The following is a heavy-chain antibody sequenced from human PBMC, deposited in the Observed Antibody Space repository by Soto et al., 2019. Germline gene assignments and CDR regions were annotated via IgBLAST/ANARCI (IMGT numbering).Heavy chain of an antibody. CDR1: GFTFSSYA. Sequence: EVQVLESGGGLVQPGGSLRLSCAASGFTFSSYAMSWVRQAPGKGLEWVSDISGSGDTTYYRDSVKGRFTISRDNSKNTLHLQMNSLRVGDAAIYFCARGTGGNYTPFDDWGQGTMVTVSS. CDR3: ARGTGGNYTPFDD. CDR2: ISGSGDTT. D-gene: IGHD4-4*01. V-gene: IGHV3-23*01. J-gene: IGHJ4*02.